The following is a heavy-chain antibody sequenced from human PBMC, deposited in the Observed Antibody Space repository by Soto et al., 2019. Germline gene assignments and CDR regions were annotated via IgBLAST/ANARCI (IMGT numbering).Heavy chain of an antibody. D-gene: IGHD7-27*01. CDR2: IPNNGSP. CDR1: GGSVRTGSYH. Sequence: LSLTCSVSGGSVRTGSYHWSWIRQPPGKGLEWIGFIPNNGSPDYNPSLKSRVVVSIDRSKNQFSLKVNSVTAADTAVYFCARIGWGGDSWGQGTLVTVSS. CDR3: ARIGWGGDS. V-gene: IGHV4-61*01. J-gene: IGHJ4*02.